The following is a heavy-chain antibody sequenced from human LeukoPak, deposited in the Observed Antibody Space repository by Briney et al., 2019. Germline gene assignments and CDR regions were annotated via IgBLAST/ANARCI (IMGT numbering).Heavy chain of an antibody. V-gene: IGHV4-38-2*02. Sequence: SETLSLTCTVSGYSISSGYYWGWIRQPPGKGLEWIGSIYHSGSTYYNPSLKSRVTISVDTSKKQFSLKLSSVTAADTALYYCATDSSGYYIDYWGQGTLVTVSS. J-gene: IGHJ4*02. CDR2: IYHSGST. CDR1: GYSISSGYY. D-gene: IGHD3-22*01. CDR3: ATDSSGYYIDY.